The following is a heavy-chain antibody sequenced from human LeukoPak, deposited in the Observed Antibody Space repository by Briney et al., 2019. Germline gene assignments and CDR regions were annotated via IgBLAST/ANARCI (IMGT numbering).Heavy chain of an antibody. V-gene: IGHV4-59*01. D-gene: IGHD3-22*01. CDR2: IYYSGST. CDR3: ARAPNYYDSSGYYDEAYWFDP. CDR1: GGSISSYY. J-gene: IGHJ5*02. Sequence: SETLSLTCTVSGGSISSYYWCWIRQPPGKGLEWIGYIYYSGSTNYNPSLKSRVTISVDTSKNQFSLKLSSVTAADTAVYYCARAPNYYDSSGYYDEAYWFDPWGQGTLVTVSS.